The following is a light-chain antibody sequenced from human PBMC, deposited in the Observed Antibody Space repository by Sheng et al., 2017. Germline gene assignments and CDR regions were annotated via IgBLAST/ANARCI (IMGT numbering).Light chain of an antibody. Sequence: DIQMTQSPSSLSASVGDRVTITCRASQSITTYLNWYQQKPGKAPKLLIYAASSLQSGVPSRFSGSGSGTDFTLTISSLQPEDFATYYCQLSYSTFTFGRRDRRWRSN. CDR3: QLSYSTFT. CDR2: AAS. J-gene: IGKJ4*01. V-gene: IGKV1-39*01. CDR1: QSITTY.